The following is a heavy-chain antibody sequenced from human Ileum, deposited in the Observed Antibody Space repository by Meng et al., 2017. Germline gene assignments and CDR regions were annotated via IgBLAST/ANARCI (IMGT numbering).Heavy chain of an antibody. V-gene: IGHV4-4*03. CDR1: GVSTTGFVG. CDR3: VRNDYCSGGTCYPHFDY. J-gene: IGHJ4*02. Sequence: PCSVPLHSVVPGVSTTGFVGRSRVRQAQGKGLDWICEIYPVVSINYNPSLKSRVTISADTSKNQFSLSLDSVTAADTAVYYCVRNDYCSGGTCYPHFDYWGQGTLVTVSS. D-gene: IGHD2-15*01. CDR2: IYPVVSI.